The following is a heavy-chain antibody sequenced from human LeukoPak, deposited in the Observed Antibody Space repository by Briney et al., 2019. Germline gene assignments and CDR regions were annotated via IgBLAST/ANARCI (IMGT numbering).Heavy chain of an antibody. V-gene: IGHV1-69*04. CDR2: IIPILGIA. D-gene: IGHD6-19*01. CDR3: ARDHSSGWYDYYYYGMDV. CDR1: GGTFISYA. Sequence: SVKVSCKASGGTFISYAISWVRQAPGQGLEWMGRIIPILGIANYAQKFQGRVTITADKSTSTAYMELSSLRSEDTAVYYCARDHSSGWYDYYYYGMDVWGQGTTVTVSS. J-gene: IGHJ6*02.